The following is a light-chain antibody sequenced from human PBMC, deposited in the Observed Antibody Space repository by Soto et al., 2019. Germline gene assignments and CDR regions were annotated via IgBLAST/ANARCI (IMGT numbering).Light chain of an antibody. V-gene: IGLV2-8*01. J-gene: IGLJ6*01. CDR1: SSDVGDYKS. Sequence: QSALTQSPSASGSPGQSVTISCTGTSSDVGDYKSVSWFQQHPGKAPTLVIYDVYKRRSGVPDHFSGSKSGNTASLTVSGLQAEDETEYYCQSYDGGLIGLIFGTGTKVTVL. CDR2: DVY. CDR3: QSYDGGLIGLI.